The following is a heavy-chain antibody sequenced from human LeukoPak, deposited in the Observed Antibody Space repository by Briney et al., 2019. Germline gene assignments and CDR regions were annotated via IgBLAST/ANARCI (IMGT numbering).Heavy chain of an antibody. V-gene: IGHV1-46*01. J-gene: IGHJ6*03. Sequence: ASVKVSCKASGYSFTRHYMHWVRQAPGQGLEWLGLINPSGSWTLYAQKFQGRVSMTRDMSTTTDYMELSSLRSEDTAVYYCARAGDYYDSSGRPRYYYYYMDVWGKGTTVTVSS. D-gene: IGHD3-22*01. CDR1: GYSFTRHY. CDR3: ARAGDYYDSSGRPRYYYYYMDV. CDR2: INPSGSWT.